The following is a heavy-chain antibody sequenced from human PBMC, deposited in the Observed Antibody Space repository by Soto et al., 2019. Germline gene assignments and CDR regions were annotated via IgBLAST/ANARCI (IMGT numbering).Heavy chain of an antibody. CDR3: ARHGPGYSSGSDI. CDR1: GYRLTSYW. Sequence: PGESLKIFCKGSGYRLTSYWIGWVRQMPGKGLEWMGIIYPGDSDTRYSPSFQGQVNISTDKSISTAYLQGSSLKASETAMYYCARHGPGYSSGSDIWGQGTMVTVSS. D-gene: IGHD6-19*01. CDR2: IYPGDSDT. J-gene: IGHJ3*02. V-gene: IGHV5-51*01.